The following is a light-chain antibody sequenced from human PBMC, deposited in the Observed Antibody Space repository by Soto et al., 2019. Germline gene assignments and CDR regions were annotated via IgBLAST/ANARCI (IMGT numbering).Light chain of an antibody. V-gene: IGKV3-15*01. J-gene: IGKJ4*01. CDR2: GAS. CDR1: QTISND. Sequence: EVVMTQSPATVSGSPGEGVTLSCRASQTISNDLAWYQQKPGQAPRLLIYGASTRATGVPARFSGGGSGTEFTLTISSLQSEDVAFYYCQQNNKWPPVTFGGGTKVEIK. CDR3: QQNNKWPPVT.